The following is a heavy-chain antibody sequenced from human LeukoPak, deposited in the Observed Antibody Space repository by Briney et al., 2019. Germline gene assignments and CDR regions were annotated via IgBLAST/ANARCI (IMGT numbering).Heavy chain of an antibody. J-gene: IGHJ4*02. CDR2: INPNSGVT. D-gene: IGHD3-22*01. CDR1: GYTSTGYY. V-gene: IGHV1-2*06. CDR3: ARDPYDSSAH. Sequence: GASVKVSCKASGYTSTGYYMHWVRQAPGQGLEWMGRINPNSGVTNYAQKFQGRVTMARDTSISTAYMELSRLRSDDTAVYYCARDPYDSSAHWGQGTLVTVSS.